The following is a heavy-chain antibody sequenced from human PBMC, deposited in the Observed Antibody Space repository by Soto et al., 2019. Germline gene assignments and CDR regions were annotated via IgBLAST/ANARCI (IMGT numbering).Heavy chain of an antibody. CDR2: ISGSGGST. J-gene: IGHJ4*02. V-gene: IGHV3-23*01. D-gene: IGHD2-15*01. Sequence: GGSLRLSCAASGFTFSSYAMSWVRQAPGKGLEWVSAISGSGGSTYYADSVKGRFTISRDNSKNTLYLQMNSLRAEDTAVYYCAKDPPLWLRRGGNFDYWGQGTLVTVSS. CDR3: AKDPPLWLRRGGNFDY. CDR1: GFTFSSYA.